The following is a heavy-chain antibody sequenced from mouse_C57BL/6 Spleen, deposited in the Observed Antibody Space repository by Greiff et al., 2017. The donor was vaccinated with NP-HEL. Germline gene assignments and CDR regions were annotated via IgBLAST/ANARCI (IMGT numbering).Heavy chain of an antibody. CDR3: ASSYDYDVAWFAY. Sequence: EVKLVESGGGLVKPGGSLKLSCAASGFTFSDYGMHWVRQAPEKGLEWVAYISSGSSTIYYADTVKGRFTISRDNAKNTLFLQMTSLRSEDTAMYYCASSYDYDVAWFAYWGQGTLVTVSA. D-gene: IGHD2-4*01. CDR2: ISSGSSTI. J-gene: IGHJ3*01. V-gene: IGHV5-17*01. CDR1: GFTFSDYG.